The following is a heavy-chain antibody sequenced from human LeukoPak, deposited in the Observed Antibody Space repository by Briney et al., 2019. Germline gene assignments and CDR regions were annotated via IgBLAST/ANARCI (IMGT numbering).Heavy chain of an antibody. J-gene: IGHJ4*02. D-gene: IGHD6-19*01. CDR2: INPNSGGT. CDR1: GYTFTGYY. V-gene: IGHV1-2*02. Sequence: ASVKVSCKASGYTFTGYYMHWVRQAPGQGLEWMGWINPNSGGTNYAQKFQGRVTMTRDTSISTAYMERSRLRSDDAAVYYCARDATEIAVAGNFDFWGQGTLVTVSS. CDR3: ARDATEIAVAGNFDF.